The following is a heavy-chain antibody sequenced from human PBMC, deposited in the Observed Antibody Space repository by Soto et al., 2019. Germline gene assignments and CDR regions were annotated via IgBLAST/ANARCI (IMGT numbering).Heavy chain of an antibody. CDR3: ARVIGYSSSWYWAHLDY. V-gene: IGHV4-31*03. CDR2: IYYSGST. CDR1: GGSISSGGYY. Sequence: QVQLQESGPGLVKPSQTLSLTCTVSGGSISSGGYYWSWIRQHPGKGLEWIGYIYYSGSTYYNPSLKSRVTISVDTSKNQFSLKLSSVTAADTAVYYCARVIGYSSSWYWAHLDYWGQGTLVTVSS. J-gene: IGHJ4*02. D-gene: IGHD6-13*01.